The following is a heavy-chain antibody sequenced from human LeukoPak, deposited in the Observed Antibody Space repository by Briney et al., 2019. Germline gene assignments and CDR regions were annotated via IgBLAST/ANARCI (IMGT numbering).Heavy chain of an antibody. D-gene: IGHD2-2*02. J-gene: IGHJ6*03. CDR2: ISSSSSTI. CDR1: GFTFSSYS. Sequence: GGSLRLSCAASGFTFSSYSMNWVRQAPGKGLEWVSYISSSSSTIYYADSVKGRFTISRDDAKNSLYLQMNSLRAEDTALYYCAKDSQDIVVVPAAIRVYYYYYYMDVWGKGTTVTVSS. V-gene: IGHV3-48*04. CDR3: AKDSQDIVVVPAAIRVYYYYYYMDV.